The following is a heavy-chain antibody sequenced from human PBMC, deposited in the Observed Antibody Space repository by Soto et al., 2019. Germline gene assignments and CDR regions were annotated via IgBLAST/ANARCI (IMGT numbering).Heavy chain of an antibody. CDR3: AKGSADTRPYYFDY. V-gene: IGHV3-23*01. CDR2: ITGSSGDT. Sequence: GGALRLPFSASGFTHSSYVISWVRPAPGKGLEWISAITGSSGDTYHADSVKGRFTISRGNTKNTLYLQMNSLTAEDTAVYFCAKGSADTRPYYFDYWGQGTLVNVSS. J-gene: IGHJ4*02. D-gene: IGHD6-13*01. CDR1: GFTHSSYV.